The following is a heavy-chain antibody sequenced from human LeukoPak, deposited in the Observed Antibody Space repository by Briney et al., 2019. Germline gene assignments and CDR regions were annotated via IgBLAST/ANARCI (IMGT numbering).Heavy chain of an antibody. J-gene: IGHJ4*02. CDR1: GYTFTGYY. D-gene: IGHD2-21*01. Sequence: GASVKVSCKASGYTFTGYYMHWVRQAPGQGLEWMGWINPNSGGTNYAQKLQGRVTMTRDTSISTAYMELSRLRSDDTAVYYCARGGEPIKGPRFDYWGQGTLVTVSS. CDR3: ARGGEPIKGPRFDY. V-gene: IGHV1-2*02. CDR2: INPNSGGT.